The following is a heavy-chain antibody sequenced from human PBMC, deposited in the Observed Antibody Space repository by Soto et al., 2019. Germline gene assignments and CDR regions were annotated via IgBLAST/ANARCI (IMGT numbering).Heavy chain of an antibody. V-gene: IGHV1-69*13. CDR3: ARAIVGPTTTGWHDP. Sequence: SVEVYCKASGGTFSRYAISWVRQAPGQGLEWMGGIIPIFGTANYAQKFQGRVTITADESTSTAYMELSSLRFEDTAVYYCARAIVGPTTTGWHDPWRQGTLVTVSS. CDR1: GGTFSRYA. J-gene: IGHJ5*02. CDR2: IIPIFGTA. D-gene: IGHD1-26*01.